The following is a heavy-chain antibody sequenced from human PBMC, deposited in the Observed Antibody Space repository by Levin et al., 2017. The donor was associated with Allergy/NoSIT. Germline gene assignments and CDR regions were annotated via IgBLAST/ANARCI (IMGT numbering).Heavy chain of an antibody. CDR3: ARVSYDSGTYFDS. V-gene: IGHV3-11*01. J-gene: IGHJ4*02. D-gene: IGHD3-10*01. CDR2: ISTSGTTI. CDR1: GFTFSDYY. Sequence: GGSLRLSCAASGFTFSDYYMTWIRQAPGKGLEWISSISTSGTTIYYADSVKGRFTISRDNAKNSLYLQMNSLRVEDTAVYFCARVSYDSGTYFDSWGQGTLVTVPS.